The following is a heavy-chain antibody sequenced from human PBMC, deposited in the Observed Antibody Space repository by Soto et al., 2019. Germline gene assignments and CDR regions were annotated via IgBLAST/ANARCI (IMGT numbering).Heavy chain of an antibody. CDR1: GFTFSNAW. CDR3: TTDWYSYGSNVPFDI. J-gene: IGHJ3*02. D-gene: IGHD5-18*01. Sequence: PGGSLRLSCAASGFTFSNAWMNWVRQAPGKELEWVGRIKSKTDGGTTDYAAPVKGRFTISRDDSKNTLYLQMNSLKTEDTAVYYCTTDWYSYGSNVPFDIWGQGTMVTVSS. CDR2: IKSKTDGGTT. V-gene: IGHV3-15*07.